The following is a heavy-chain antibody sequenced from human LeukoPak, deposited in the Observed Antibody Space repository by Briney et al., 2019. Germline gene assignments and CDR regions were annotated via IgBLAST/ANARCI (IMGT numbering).Heavy chain of an antibody. CDR2: IYSDGRT. CDR3: ARGLSLSGYLDAFNV. V-gene: IGHV3-53*01. J-gene: IGHJ3*01. D-gene: IGHD3-22*01. CDR1: GFTVRNKY. Sequence: GGSLTLSCAASGFTVRNKYMTWVRPAPGRGLDWVSLIYSDGRTYYADSVKGRCTISRDNSKNTLYLQMNSLRVEDTAVYFCARGLSLSGYLDAFNVWGQGTMVTVSS.